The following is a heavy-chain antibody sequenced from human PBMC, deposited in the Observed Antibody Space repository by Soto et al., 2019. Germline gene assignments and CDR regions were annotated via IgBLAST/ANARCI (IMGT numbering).Heavy chain of an antibody. V-gene: IGHV3-30-3*01. D-gene: IGHD2-2*01. CDR2: ISYDGSNK. Sequence: QVQLVESGGGVVQPGRSLRLSCAASGFTFSSYAMHWVRQAPGKGLEWVAVISYDGSNKYYADSVKGRFTISRDNSKNXPYLQMNSLRAEDTAVYYCARSGIVLVPAADDAFDIWGQGTMVTVSS. J-gene: IGHJ3*02. CDR3: ARSGIVLVPAADDAFDI. CDR1: GFTFSSYA.